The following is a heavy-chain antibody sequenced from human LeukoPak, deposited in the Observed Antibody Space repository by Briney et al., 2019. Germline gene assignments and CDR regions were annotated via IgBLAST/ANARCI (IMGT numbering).Heavy chain of an antibody. V-gene: IGHV5-51*01. D-gene: IGHD2-2*01. CDR2: IYPGDSDT. Sequence: GESLKISCKGSGYSFTSYWIGWVRQMPGKGLEWMGIIYPGDSDTRYSPSFQGQVTISADNSISTAYLQWSSLKASDTAMYFCASSRLALSPFDYWGQGTLVTASS. CDR3: ASSRLALSPFDY. CDR1: GYSFTSYW. J-gene: IGHJ4*02.